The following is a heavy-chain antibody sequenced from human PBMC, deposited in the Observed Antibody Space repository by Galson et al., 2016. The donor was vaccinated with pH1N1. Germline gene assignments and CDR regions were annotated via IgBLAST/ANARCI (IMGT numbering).Heavy chain of an antibody. J-gene: IGHJ3*02. Sequence: ETLSLPCTVSGGSVTTYYWGWIRQPPGKGLEWVAFIYSSGISNYNAALESRVTISVDQAQNHFSLKLLSVTAADTAMYFCARLSHETQFMGTYSPFDIWGQGTLVTVSS. CDR1: GGSVTTYY. V-gene: IGHV4-4*09. D-gene: IGHD3-10*01. CDR3: ARLSHETQFMGTYSPFDI. CDR2: IYSSGIS.